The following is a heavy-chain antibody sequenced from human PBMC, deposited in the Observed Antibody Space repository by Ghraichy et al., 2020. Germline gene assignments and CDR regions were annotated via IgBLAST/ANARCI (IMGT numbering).Heavy chain of an antibody. Sequence: GGSLRLSCAASGFTFSSYSMNWVRQAPGKGLEWVSYISSSSTIYYADSVKGRFTISRDNAKNSLYLQMNSLRAEDTAVYYCARRIPHYDFWSGPFDYWGQGTLVTVSS. CDR2: ISSSSTI. CDR3: ARRIPHYDFWSGPFDY. V-gene: IGHV3-48*01. J-gene: IGHJ4*02. D-gene: IGHD3-3*01. CDR1: GFTFSSYS.